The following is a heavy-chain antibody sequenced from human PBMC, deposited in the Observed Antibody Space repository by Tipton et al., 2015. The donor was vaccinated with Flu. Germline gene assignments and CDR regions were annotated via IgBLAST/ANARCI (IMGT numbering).Heavy chain of an antibody. CDR3: VRDTAMAGTGPHFDY. J-gene: IGHJ4*02. D-gene: IGHD6-19*01. Sequence: LEWVAALSHDGSSKYYADSVKGRFTISRDNSKNTLFLEMNSLRAEDTAVYYCVRDTAMAGTGPHFDYWGQGARVTVSS. V-gene: IGHV3-33*05. CDR2: LSHDGSSK.